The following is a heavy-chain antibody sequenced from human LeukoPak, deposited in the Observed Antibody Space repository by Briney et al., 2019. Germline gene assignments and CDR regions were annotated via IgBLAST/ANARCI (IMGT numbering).Heavy chain of an antibody. CDR1: GFTFSSYA. CDR3: AKTLSGSNYGYDAFDF. CDR2: ISGSGGST. J-gene: IGHJ3*01. Sequence: PGGSLRLSCAASGFTFSSYAMSWVRQAPGKGLECVSTISGSGGSTYYADSVKGRFTISRDNSKNTLYLQMNSLRAEETAVYYCAKTLSGSNYGYDAFDFWGQGTMVTVSS. D-gene: IGHD3-10*01. V-gene: IGHV3-23*01.